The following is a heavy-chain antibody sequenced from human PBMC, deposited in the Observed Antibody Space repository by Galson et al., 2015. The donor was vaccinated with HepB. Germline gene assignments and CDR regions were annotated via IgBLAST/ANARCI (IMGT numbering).Heavy chain of an antibody. J-gene: IGHJ4*02. V-gene: IGHV6-1*01. CDR1: GDSISSTSAA. CDR2: TYYRSKWYN. D-gene: IGHD6-19*01. CDR3: ARGISSGPVLPYYFDY. Sequence: CAISGDSISSTSAAWNWIRQSPSRGLEWLGRTYYRSKWYNDYAVSVKSRITINPDTSKNQFSLQLNSVTPEDTAVYYCARGISSGPVLPYYFDYWGQGTLVTVSS.